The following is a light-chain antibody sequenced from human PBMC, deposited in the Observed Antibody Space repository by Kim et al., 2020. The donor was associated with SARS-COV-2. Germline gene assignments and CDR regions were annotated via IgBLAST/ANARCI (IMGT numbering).Light chain of an antibody. CDR1: SSDVGSYNH. Sequence: GQSVTIPCTGTSSDVGSYNHVSWYQQHPGTAPKLMIYDVSKRPSGVPERFSGAKSGNTASLTISGLQAEDEADYYCCSSAGGYTWVFGGGTGLTVL. CDR2: DVS. CDR3: CSSAGGYTWV. V-gene: IGLV2-11*03. J-gene: IGLJ3*02.